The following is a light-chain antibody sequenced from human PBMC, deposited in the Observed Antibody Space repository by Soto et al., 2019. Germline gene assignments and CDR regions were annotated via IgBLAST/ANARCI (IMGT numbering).Light chain of an antibody. CDR2: EVT. V-gene: IGLV2-14*01. CDR3: CSYTTTSAVV. Sequence: QSALTQPASVSGSPGQSITISCTGTSSDIGVYDFVSWYQQHPGIAPKLIIYEVTNRPSGVSNRFSGSKSGNTASLTISGLQAEDEADYYCCSYTTTSAVVFGGGTKVTVL. CDR1: SSDIGVYDF. J-gene: IGLJ2*01.